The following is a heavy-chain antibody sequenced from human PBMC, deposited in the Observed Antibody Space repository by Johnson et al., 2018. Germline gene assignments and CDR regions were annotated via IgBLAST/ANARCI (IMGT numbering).Heavy chain of an antibody. J-gene: IGHJ3*02. CDR1: GGSISSYY. V-gene: IGHV4-59*01. CDR3: AREKKNDAFDI. CDR2: IYYSGST. Sequence: QVQLVESGPGLVKPSETLSLTCTVSGGSISSYYWSWIRQPPGKGLEWIGYIYYSGSTNYNPSLKSRVTISVDTSKNQFSLKLSSVTAADTAVYYWAREKKNDAFDIWGQGTMVTVSS.